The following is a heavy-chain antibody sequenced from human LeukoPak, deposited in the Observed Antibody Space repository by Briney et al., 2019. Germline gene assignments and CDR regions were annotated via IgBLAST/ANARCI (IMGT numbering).Heavy chain of an antibody. Sequence: ASVKVSCKASGYIFTNYGISWVRQAPGQGLEWMGWIRALSGNRNIAQKVQGRVTVTTDPSTTTAYMELRSLRSDDTAVCYCATDGGYKSGWFDSWGQGTLITVSS. CDR1: GYIFTNYG. CDR3: ATDGGYKSGWFDS. J-gene: IGHJ5*01. D-gene: IGHD5-18*01. CDR2: IRALSGNR. V-gene: IGHV1-18*01.